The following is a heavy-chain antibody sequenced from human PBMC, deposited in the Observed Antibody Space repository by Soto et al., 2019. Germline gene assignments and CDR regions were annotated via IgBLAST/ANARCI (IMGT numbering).Heavy chain of an antibody. Sequence: QVQLVESGGGVVQPGRSLRLSCAASGFTFSSYGMHWVRQAPGKGLEWVAVISYDGSNKYYADSVKGRFTISRDNSKNTLYLQMNSLRAEDTAVYYCAKGPDSGYDNCFDYWGQGTLVTVSS. CDR2: ISYDGSNK. CDR3: AKGPDSGYDNCFDY. V-gene: IGHV3-30*18. D-gene: IGHD5-12*01. CDR1: GFTFSSYG. J-gene: IGHJ4*02.